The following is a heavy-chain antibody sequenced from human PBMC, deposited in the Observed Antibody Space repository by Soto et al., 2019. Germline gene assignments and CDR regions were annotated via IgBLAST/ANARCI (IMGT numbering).Heavy chain of an antibody. CDR2: IYYTGST. Sequence: SETLSLTCTVSGGSLSSGDYYWSWIRQPPWKGLEWIGYIYYTGSTYYNPSLKSRVTISVDTSKNQFSLILTSVTAADTAVYYCARGPLGGWFDPWGQGXLVTVSS. CDR1: GGSLSSGDYY. J-gene: IGHJ5*02. V-gene: IGHV4-30-4*01. CDR3: ARGPLGGWFDP.